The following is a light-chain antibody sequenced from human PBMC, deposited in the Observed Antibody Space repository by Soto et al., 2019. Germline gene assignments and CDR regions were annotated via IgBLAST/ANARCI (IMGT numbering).Light chain of an antibody. V-gene: IGLV2-14*01. CDR2: DVT. CDR3: SSYTSNSSYV. J-gene: IGLJ1*01. Sequence: QSALTQPASVSGSPGQSITISCTGTSSDVGGYNYVSWYQQHPGKAPKLMIYDVTNRPSGVSNRFSGSKSGNTASLTISWLQAEDEADYYCSSYTSNSSYVFGTGTK. CDR1: SSDVGGYNY.